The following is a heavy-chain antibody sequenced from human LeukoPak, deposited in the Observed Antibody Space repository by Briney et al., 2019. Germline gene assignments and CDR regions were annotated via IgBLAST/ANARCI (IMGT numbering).Heavy chain of an antibody. Sequence: SETLSLTCAVYGGSFSGYYWSWIRKPPGKGLEWIGEINHSGSTNYNPSLKSRVTISVDTSKNQFSLKLRSVTAADTAVYYCASGYGGAITWGQGTLVTVSS. CDR1: GGSFSGYY. J-gene: IGHJ5*02. CDR3: ASGYGGAIT. D-gene: IGHD4-23*01. V-gene: IGHV4-34*01. CDR2: INHSGST.